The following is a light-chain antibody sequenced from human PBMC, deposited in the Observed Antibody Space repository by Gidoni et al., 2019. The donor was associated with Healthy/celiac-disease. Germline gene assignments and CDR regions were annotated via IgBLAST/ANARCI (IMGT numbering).Light chain of an antibody. CDR2: GNS. V-gene: IGLV1-40*01. CDR3: QSYDSSLSGSYVV. J-gene: IGLJ2*01. CDR1: SSNIGAGYD. Sequence: QSVLTQPPSVSGAPGQRVPISCTGSSSNIGAGYDVHWYQQLPGTAPKLLISGNSNRPSGVPDRFSGSKSGTSASLAITGLQAEDEADYYCQSYDSSLSGSYVVFGGGTKLTVL.